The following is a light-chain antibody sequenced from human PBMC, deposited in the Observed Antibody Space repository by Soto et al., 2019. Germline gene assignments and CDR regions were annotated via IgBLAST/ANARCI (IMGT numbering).Light chain of an antibody. CDR1: SSDVGGYNF. CDR2: EVN. CDR3: TSYAGSNDLGVV. Sequence: QSALTQPPSASGSPGQSVTISCTGTSSDVGGYNFVSWYQQHPGKPPKLIIYEVNKRPSGVPDRFSGSKSGKTASLTVSGLQAEDEADDHCTSYAGSNDLGVVFGGGTKLTVL. V-gene: IGLV2-8*01. J-gene: IGLJ2*01.